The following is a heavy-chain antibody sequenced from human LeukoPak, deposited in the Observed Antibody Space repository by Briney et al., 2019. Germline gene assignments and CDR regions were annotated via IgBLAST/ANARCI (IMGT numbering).Heavy chain of an antibody. CDR2: FGTEVDT. D-gene: IGHD2-8*02. J-gene: IGHJ2*01. V-gene: IGHV3-13*01. Sequence: GGSLRLSCAASGFTFSNYDMHWGRQATGKSLEWVSGFGTEVDTFYPNSIQCRFTISTDNAKTSFSLHMTSLSAGDTAVYYCARGRFVLVPSLERWYFDLWGRGTLVTVSS. CDR3: ARGRFVLVPSLERWYFDL. CDR1: GFTFSNYD.